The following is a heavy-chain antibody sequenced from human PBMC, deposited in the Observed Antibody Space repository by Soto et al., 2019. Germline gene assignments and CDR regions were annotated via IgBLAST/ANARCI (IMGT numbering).Heavy chain of an antibody. CDR3: ARQSMTTDDAFDI. V-gene: IGHV1-69*02. J-gene: IGHJ3*02. Sequence: QVQLVQSGAEVKKPGSSVKVSCKASGGTFSSYTISWVRQAPGQGLEWMGRIIPILGIANYAQKFQGRVTITADKSISTAYMELSSLRSEDTAVYYCARQSMTTDDAFDIWGKGTMVTVSS. D-gene: IGHD4-17*01. CDR1: GGTFSSYT. CDR2: IIPILGIA.